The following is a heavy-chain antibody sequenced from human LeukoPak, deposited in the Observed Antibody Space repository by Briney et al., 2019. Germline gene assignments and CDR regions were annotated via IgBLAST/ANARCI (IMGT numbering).Heavy chain of an antibody. Sequence: ASVKVSCKASGGTFSSYAISWVRQAPGQGLEWMGWISAYNGNTNYAQKLQGRVTMTTDTSTSTAYMELRSLRSDDTAVYYCARDLGPYCSGGSCHLLDYWGQGTLVTVSS. CDR2: ISAYNGNT. CDR3: ARDLGPYCSGGSCHLLDY. D-gene: IGHD2-15*01. J-gene: IGHJ4*02. V-gene: IGHV1-18*01. CDR1: GGTFSSYA.